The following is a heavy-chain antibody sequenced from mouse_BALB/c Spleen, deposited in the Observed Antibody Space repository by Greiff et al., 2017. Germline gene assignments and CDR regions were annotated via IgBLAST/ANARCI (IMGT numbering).Heavy chain of an antibody. D-gene: IGHD2-1*01. CDR2: ISSGSSTN. Sequence: DVQLVESGGGLVQPGGSLKLSCAASGFTFSSFGMHWVRQTPEKGLEWVAYISSGSSTNYYADTVKGRFTISRDNPKNNLFLQMTSLRSEDTAMYDCANSEYGNAMDYWGQGTSVTVSS. CDR1: GFTFSSFG. J-gene: IGHJ4*01. V-gene: IGHV5-17*02. CDR3: ANSEYGNAMDY.